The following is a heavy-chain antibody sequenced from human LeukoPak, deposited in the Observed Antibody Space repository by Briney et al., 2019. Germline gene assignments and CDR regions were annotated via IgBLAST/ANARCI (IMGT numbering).Heavy chain of an antibody. CDR1: GGTFSTYA. CDR2: IIPVLGVA. D-gene: IGHD3-3*01. V-gene: IGHV1-69*04. Sequence: GASVKVSCKASGGTFSTYAISWVRQAPGQGLEWMGRIIPVLGVANYAQKFQGRVTISADKSTSTAYMEVSSLRSEDTAVYYCATDIGTLWSGYYHDYWGQGTLVTVSS. J-gene: IGHJ4*02. CDR3: ATDIGTLWSGYYHDY.